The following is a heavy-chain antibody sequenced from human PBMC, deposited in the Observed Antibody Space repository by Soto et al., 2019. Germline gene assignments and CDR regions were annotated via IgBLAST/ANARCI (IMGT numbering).Heavy chain of an antibody. D-gene: IGHD6-13*01. CDR1: GGTFSSYA. J-gene: IGHJ4*02. V-gene: IGHV1-69*12. CDR3: ARVRRRAAAGTGCFDN. Sequence: QVQLVQSGAEVKKPGSSVKVSCKASGGTFSSYAIGWVRQAPGQGLEWMGGIIPIFGTANYAQKFQGRVTITADESTSTDYMELSSLRSEDTAVYYCARVRRRAAAGTGCFDNWGQGTLVTVSS. CDR2: IIPIFGTA.